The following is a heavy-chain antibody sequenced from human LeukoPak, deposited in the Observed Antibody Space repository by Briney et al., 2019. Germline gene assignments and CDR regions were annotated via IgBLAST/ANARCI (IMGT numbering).Heavy chain of an antibody. CDR3: AREILYDSTGYDV. CDR2: IYYSGST. CDR1: GGSISSYY. D-gene: IGHD3-22*01. Sequence: PSETLSLTCAVSGGSISSYYWSWIRQPPGKGLEWIGYIYYSGSTNYNPSLKSRVTISVDTSKNQFSLKLRSVTAADTAVYYCAREILYDSTGYDVWGQGTLVTVSS. V-gene: IGHV4-59*12. J-gene: IGHJ4*02.